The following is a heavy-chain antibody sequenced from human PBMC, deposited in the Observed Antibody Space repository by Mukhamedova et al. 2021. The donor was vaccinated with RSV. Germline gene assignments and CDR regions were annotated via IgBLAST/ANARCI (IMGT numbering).Heavy chain of an antibody. J-gene: IGHJ4*02. D-gene: IGHD5-12*01. CDR2: IWYDGSNK. CDR3: ARDGATADFDY. V-gene: IGHV3-33*01. Sequence: GKGLEWVAVIWYDGSNKYYADSVKGRFTISRDNSKNTLYLQMNSLRAEDTAVYYCARDGATADFDYWGQGTLVTVSS.